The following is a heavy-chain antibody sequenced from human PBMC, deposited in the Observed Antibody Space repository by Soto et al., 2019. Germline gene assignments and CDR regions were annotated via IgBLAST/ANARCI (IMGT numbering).Heavy chain of an antibody. Sequence: GGSLRLSCAASGFTFSSYAMSWVRQAPGKGLEWVSAISGSGGSTYYADSVKGRFTISRDNSKNTLYLQMNSLRAEATAVYYCAQDRVRLAYYYYGMDVWGQGTTVTVSS. CDR2: ISGSGGST. V-gene: IGHV3-23*01. CDR3: AQDRVRLAYYYYGMDV. CDR1: GFTFSSYA. D-gene: IGHD6-19*01. J-gene: IGHJ6*02.